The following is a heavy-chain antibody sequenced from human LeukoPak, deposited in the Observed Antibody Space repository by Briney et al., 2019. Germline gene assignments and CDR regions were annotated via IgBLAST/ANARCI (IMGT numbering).Heavy chain of an antibody. CDR1: GYSISSGYY. V-gene: IGHV4-38-2*02. Sequence: PSETLSLTCTVSGYSISSGYYWGWIRQPPGKGLEWIGSMHYSGSSYYSPSLKSRVTISIDTSKNQFSLKLSSVTAADTAVYYCAIPRHSLITVVWFDPWGQGTLVTVSS. D-gene: IGHD3-10*01. CDR3: AIPRHSLITVVWFDP. J-gene: IGHJ5*02. CDR2: MHYSGSS.